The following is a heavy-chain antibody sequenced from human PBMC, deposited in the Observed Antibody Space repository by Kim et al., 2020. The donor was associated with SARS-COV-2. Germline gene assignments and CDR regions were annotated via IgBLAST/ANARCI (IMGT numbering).Heavy chain of an antibody. Sequence: ASVKVSCKASGYTFTDYAIYWLRQAPGQRLEWMGWISVGSGNTKYSQKFQDRVTITRDTSANTAYMELGSLKSEDTAVYYCARDALVEYTSTWGNWFDPWGQGTLVTVSS. V-gene: IGHV1-3*01. CDR3: ARDALVEYTSTWGNWFDP. J-gene: IGHJ5*02. CDR1: GYTFTDYA. D-gene: IGHD6-13*01. CDR2: ISVGSGNT.